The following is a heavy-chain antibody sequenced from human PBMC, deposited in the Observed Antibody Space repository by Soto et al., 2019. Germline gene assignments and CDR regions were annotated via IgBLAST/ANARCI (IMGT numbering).Heavy chain of an antibody. J-gene: IGHJ4*02. V-gene: IGHV1-18*01. CDR3: ARDGYFDY. CDR1: GYTFINYC. CDR2: ISANNGNT. Sequence: GASVKVSCKASGYTFINYCIAWVRQAPGQGLEWMGWISANNGNTNYAQKFQGRVTKTTDTSTSTMYMELRSLRSDDTAVYYCARDGYFDYWGPGTLVTVSS.